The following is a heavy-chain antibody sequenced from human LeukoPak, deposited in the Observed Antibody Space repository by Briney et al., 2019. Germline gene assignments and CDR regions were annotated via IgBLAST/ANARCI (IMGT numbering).Heavy chain of an antibody. Sequence: SETLSLICTVSGGSISTGSNYGGWIRQPAGKGLEWIGHIYTSGSTNYNPSLKSRVTISVDTSMTQFALKLSSVTAADTAVYYCARNLGASIFGVGELGPWGQGTLVTVSS. D-gene: IGHD3-3*01. CDR3: ARNLGASIFGVGELGP. CDR2: IYTSGST. J-gene: IGHJ5*02. V-gene: IGHV4-61*09. CDR1: GGSISTGSNY.